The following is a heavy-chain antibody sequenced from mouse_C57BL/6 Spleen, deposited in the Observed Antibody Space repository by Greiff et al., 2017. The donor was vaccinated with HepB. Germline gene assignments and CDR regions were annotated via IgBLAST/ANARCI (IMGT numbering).Heavy chain of an antibody. D-gene: IGHD1-1*01. CDR1: GYAFSSSW. V-gene: IGHV1-82*01. CDR2: IYPGDGDT. CDR3: ARELYYYGSSPYAMDY. J-gene: IGHJ4*01. Sequence: QVQLQQSGPELVKPGASVKISCKASGYAFSSSWMNWVKQRPGKGLEWIGRIYPGDGDTNYNGKFKGKATLTADKSSSTAYMQLSSLTSEDSAVYFCARELYYYGSSPYAMDYWGQGTSVTVSS.